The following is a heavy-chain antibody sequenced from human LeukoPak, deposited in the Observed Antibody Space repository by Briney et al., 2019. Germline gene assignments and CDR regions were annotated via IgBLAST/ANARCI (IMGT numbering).Heavy chain of an antibody. CDR3: ARGLDGYAYAY. J-gene: IGHJ4*02. V-gene: IGHV4-30-2*01. CDR1: GGSISSGGYY. Sequence: SQTLSLTCTVSGGSISSGGYYWSRIRQPPGKGLEWIGYIYLGGITFYNPSLRGRARISVDRSDRQFSLELTSVTAADTAVYYCARGLDGYAYAYWGQGILVTVSS. CDR2: IYLGGIT. D-gene: IGHD3-16*01.